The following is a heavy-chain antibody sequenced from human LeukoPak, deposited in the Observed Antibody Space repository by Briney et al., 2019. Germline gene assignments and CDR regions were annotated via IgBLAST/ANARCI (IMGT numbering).Heavy chain of an antibody. J-gene: IGHJ4*02. D-gene: IGHD1-26*01. CDR2: ISYDGSNK. V-gene: IGHV3-30*18. CDR1: GFTFSSYG. CDR3: AKDQTDTTLIDY. Sequence: GGSLRLSCAASGFTFSSYGMHWVRQAPGKGLEWVAVISYDGSNKYYADSVKGRFTISRDNSKNTLYLQMNSLRAEDTAVYYCAKDQTDTTLIDYWGQGTLVIVSS.